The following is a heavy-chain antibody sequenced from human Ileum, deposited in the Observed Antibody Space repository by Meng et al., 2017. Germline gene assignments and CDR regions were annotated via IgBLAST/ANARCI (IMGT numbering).Heavy chain of an antibody. D-gene: IGHD5-18*01. CDR3: AREFYVDTAMVIDS. CDR2: IYYDGNT. Sequence: QVQLQESGPGLVKHSQTLSLTCTVSGDSLTSVNTQWCWIRQSPGKGPEYIGYIYYDGNTYYNPSLKSRLIISIDTSRNEFSLRLNSVTAADTAVYYCAREFYVDTAMVIDSWGQGTLVTVSS. CDR1: GDSLTSVNTQ. J-gene: IGHJ4*02. V-gene: IGHV4-30-4*01.